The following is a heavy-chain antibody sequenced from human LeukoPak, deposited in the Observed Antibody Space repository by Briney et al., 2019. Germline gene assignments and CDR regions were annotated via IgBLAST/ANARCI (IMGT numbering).Heavy chain of an antibody. CDR1: GFTFSSYG. D-gene: IGHD5-24*01. V-gene: IGHV3-33*01. CDR3: ARDSEKGDGYNWI. CDR2: IWYDGSNK. Sequence: GGSLRLSCAASGFTFSSYGMHWVRQAPGKGLEWVPVIWYDGSNKYYADSVKGRLTISRDNSKNTLYLQMNSLRAEDTAVYYCARDSEKGDGYNWIWGQGTLVTVSS. J-gene: IGHJ4*02.